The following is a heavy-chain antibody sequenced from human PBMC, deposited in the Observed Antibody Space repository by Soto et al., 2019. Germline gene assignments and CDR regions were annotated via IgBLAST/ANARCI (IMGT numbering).Heavy chain of an antibody. Sequence: QMQLVESGGGVVQPGRSLRLSCAASGFSFNSYGMHWVRQAPGKGLEWVAFISYDGTNKFYGDSVKGRFTISRDNSKSTLYLQMNSLRPEDTAVYYCAKTGVSVVRGVPQGFDYWGQGTPVTVSS. CDR3: AKTGVSVVRGVPQGFDY. CDR2: ISYDGTNK. D-gene: IGHD3-10*01. CDR1: GFSFNSYG. V-gene: IGHV3-30*18. J-gene: IGHJ4*02.